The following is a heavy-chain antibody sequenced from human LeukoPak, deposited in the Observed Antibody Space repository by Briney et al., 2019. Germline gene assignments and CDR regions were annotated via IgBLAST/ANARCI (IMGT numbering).Heavy chain of an antibody. V-gene: IGHV1-2*02. CDR1: GYTFTGYY. CDR3: ARGGTGWIQLWEFDY. CDR2: INPNSGGT. J-gene: IGHJ4*02. D-gene: IGHD5-18*01. Sequence: GASVKVSCKASGYTFTGYYMHWVRQAPGQGLEWMGWINPNSGGTNYAQKFQGRVTMTRDTSISTAYMELSRLRSDDTAVYYCARGGTGWIQLWEFDYWGQGTLVTVSS.